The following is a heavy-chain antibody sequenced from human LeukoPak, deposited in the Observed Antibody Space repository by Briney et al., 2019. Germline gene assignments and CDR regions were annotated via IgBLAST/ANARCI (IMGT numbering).Heavy chain of an antibody. CDR2: IYYSGST. J-gene: IGHJ4*02. V-gene: IGHV4-39*01. Sequence: SETLSLTCTVSGGSISSSSYYWGWIRQPPGKGLECIGSIYYSGSTYYTPSLKSRVTISVDTSKNQFSLKLSSVTAADTAVYYCARQDTAMAWSYYFDYWGQGTLVTVSS. CDR3: ARQDTAMAWSYYFDY. CDR1: GGSISSSSYY. D-gene: IGHD5-18*01.